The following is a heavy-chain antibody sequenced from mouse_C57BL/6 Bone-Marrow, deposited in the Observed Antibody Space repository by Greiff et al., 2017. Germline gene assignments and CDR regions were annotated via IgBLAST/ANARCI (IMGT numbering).Heavy chain of an antibody. D-gene: IGHD1-1*02. V-gene: IGHV14-4*01. Sequence: VQLQQSGAELVRPGASVKLSCTASGFNIKDDYMHWVKQRPEQGLEWIGWIVPENGDTEYAAKVPGKATITADTTSNTAYLQLSSLASEDTDVYYCGGSAGAMDDWGKGTSVTVSS. CDR1: GFNIKDDY. CDR3: GGSAGAMDD. CDR2: IVPENGDT. J-gene: IGHJ4*01.